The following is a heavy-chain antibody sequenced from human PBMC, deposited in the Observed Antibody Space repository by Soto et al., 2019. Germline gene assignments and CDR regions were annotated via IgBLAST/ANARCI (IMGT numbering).Heavy chain of an antibody. CDR3: APTGITGTNEYFQH. J-gene: IGHJ1*01. CDR1: GFSLSTSGVG. CDR2: IYWDDDK. Sequence: SGPTLVNPTQTLTLTCTFSGFSLSTSGVGVGWIRQPPGKALEWLALIYWDDDKRYSPSLKSRLTVTKDTSKNQVVLTMTNMDPVDTATYYCAPTGITGTNEYFQHWGQGTLVTVSS. V-gene: IGHV2-5*02. D-gene: IGHD1-20*01.